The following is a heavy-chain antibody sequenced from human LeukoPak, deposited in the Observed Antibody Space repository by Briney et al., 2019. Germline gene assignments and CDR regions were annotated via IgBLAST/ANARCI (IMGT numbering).Heavy chain of an antibody. Sequence: SETLSLTCTVSGGSISSYYWSWIRQLPGKGLEWIGYIYYSGSTNYNPSLKSRVTISVDTSKNQFSLKLSSVTAADTAVYYCARVQGRQWFGELSGFDYWGQGTLVTVSS. CDR2: IYYSGST. CDR3: ARVQGRQWFGELSGFDY. V-gene: IGHV4-59*01. CDR1: GGSISSYY. J-gene: IGHJ4*02. D-gene: IGHD3-10*01.